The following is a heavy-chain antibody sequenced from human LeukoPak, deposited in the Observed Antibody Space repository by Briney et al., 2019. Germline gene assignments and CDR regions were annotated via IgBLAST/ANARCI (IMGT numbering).Heavy chain of an antibody. J-gene: IGHJ4*02. CDR3: ARDEGNSGWYTFDY. D-gene: IGHD6-19*01. CDR1: GESVSSLNGA. V-gene: IGHV6-1*01. CDR2: TYYRSKWYY. Sequence: LQTLSLTCAISGESVSSLNGAWNWIRQSPSRGLEWLGRTYYRSKWYYDYAESVKGRITINPDTSKNQFSLQLTSVTSEDTAVYYCARDEGNSGWYTFDYWGQGTLVTVSS.